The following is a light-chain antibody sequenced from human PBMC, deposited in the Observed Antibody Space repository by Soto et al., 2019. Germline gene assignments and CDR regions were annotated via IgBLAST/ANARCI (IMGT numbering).Light chain of an antibody. CDR2: RNN. CDR1: SSNIGSNY. Sequence: QTVLTQQPSASGTPGQRVTISCSGSSSNIGSNYVYWYQQLPGTAPKLLIYRNNQRPSGVPDRFSGSKSGTSASLAISGLRSEDEADYYCAAWDDSLSAYVFGTGTKVTVL. CDR3: AAWDDSLSAYV. J-gene: IGLJ1*01. V-gene: IGLV1-47*01.